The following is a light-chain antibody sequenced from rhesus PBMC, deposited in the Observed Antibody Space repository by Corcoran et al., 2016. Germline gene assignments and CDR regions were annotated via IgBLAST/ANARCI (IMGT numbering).Light chain of an antibody. Sequence: DIQMTQSPSSLYASVGDRVTITCRASENVNNYLNWYQQKTGKAPKFLIYKASTLQSGVPSRFSGSGSGKYYTFTISSLQLEDVATYYCQHGYGTPFTFGPGTKLDIK. V-gene: IGKV1-74*01. CDR2: KAS. J-gene: IGKJ3*01. CDR3: QHGYGTPFT. CDR1: ENVNNY.